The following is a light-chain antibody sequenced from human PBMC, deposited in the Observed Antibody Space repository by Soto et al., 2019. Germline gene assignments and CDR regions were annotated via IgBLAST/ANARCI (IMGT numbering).Light chain of an antibody. CDR2: DVS. CDR3: SSYTSSSTYV. V-gene: IGLV2-14*01. J-gene: IGLJ1*01. CDR1: SSDVGGYNY. Sequence: QSVLTQPASVSGSPGQAITISCTGTSSDVGGYNYVSWYQQHPGKAHKLMIYDVSNRPSGVSNLFSGSKSGNTASLTISGLQAGDEADYYCSSYTSSSTYVFGTGTKVTVL.